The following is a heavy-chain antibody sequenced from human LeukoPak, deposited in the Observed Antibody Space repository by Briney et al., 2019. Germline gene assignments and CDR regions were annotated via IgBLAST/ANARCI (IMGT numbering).Heavy chain of an antibody. J-gene: IGHJ4*02. CDR3: ARETGSGSSYFDY. CDR2: INHSGST. CDR1: GGSFSGYY. D-gene: IGHD3-10*01. Sequence: SETLSLTCAVYGGSFSGYYWSWIRQPPGKGLEWIGEINHSGSTNYNPSLKSRVTISVDTSKNQFSLKLSSVTAADTAVYYCARETGSGSSYFDYWGQGTLVTVSS. V-gene: IGHV4-34*01.